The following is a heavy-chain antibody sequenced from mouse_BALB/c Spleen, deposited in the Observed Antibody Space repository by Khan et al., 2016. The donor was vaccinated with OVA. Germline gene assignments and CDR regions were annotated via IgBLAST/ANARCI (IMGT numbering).Heavy chain of an antibody. CDR3: TRLAYYYDSEGFAY. Sequence: EVQGVESGGDLVKPGGSLKLSCAASGFTFSTYGMSWVRQTPDERLEWVATVSTGGGYTYYPDSVKGRFTISRDNAKNTLYLQMSGMKSEDTGMFDCTRLAYYYDSEGFAYWGQGTLVTVSA. D-gene: IGHD1-1*01. J-gene: IGHJ3*01. CDR2: VSTGGGYT. V-gene: IGHV5-6*01. CDR1: GFTFSTYG.